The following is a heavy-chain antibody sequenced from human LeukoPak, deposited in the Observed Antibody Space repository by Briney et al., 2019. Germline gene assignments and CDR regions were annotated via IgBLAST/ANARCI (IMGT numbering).Heavy chain of an antibody. CDR2: IWYDGSNK. Sequence: PGRSLRLSCAASGITFSSYGMHWVRQAPGKGLEWVAVIWYDGSNKYYADSVKGRFTISRDNSKNTLYLQMNSLRAEDTAVYYCARRGSSWYRSEDYYYMDVWGKGTTVTVSS. CDR1: GITFSSYG. J-gene: IGHJ6*03. D-gene: IGHD6-13*01. CDR3: ARRGSSWYRSEDYYYMDV. V-gene: IGHV3-33*01.